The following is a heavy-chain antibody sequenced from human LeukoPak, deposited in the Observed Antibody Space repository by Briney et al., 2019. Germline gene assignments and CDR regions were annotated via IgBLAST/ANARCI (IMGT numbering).Heavy chain of an antibody. CDR2: ISYDGSNK. D-gene: IGHD1-26*01. CDR3: ARETHSGSPFDP. CDR1: GFTFSSYA. Sequence: GGSLRLSCAAPGFTFSSYAMHWVRQAPGKGLEWVAVISYDGSNKYYADSVKGRFTISRDDSKNTLYLQMNSLRAEDTAVYYCARETHSGSPFDPWGQGTLVTVSS. V-gene: IGHV3-30-3*01. J-gene: IGHJ5*02.